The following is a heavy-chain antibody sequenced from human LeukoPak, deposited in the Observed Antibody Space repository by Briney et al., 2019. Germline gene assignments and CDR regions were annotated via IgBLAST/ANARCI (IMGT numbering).Heavy chain of an antibody. J-gene: IGHJ3*02. CDR3: ARRVVYSKAGRYAFDI. Sequence: SETLSLTCTVSGGSIGSSSYYWGWIRQPPGKGLEWIGSIYYSGSTYYNPSLKSRVTISVDTSKNQFSLKLSSVTAADTAVYYCARRVVYSKAGRYAFDIWGQGTMVTVSS. CDR1: GGSIGSSSYY. D-gene: IGHD2-8*02. V-gene: IGHV4-39*01. CDR2: IYYSGST.